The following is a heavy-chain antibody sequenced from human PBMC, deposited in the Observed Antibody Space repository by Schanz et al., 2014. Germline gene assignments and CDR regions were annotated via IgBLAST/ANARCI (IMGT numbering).Heavy chain of an antibody. CDR1: GLTFSSYA. J-gene: IGHJ4*02. Sequence: EVQLVESGGGLVQPGGSLRLSCAPTGLTFSSYAMSWVRQAPGKGLEWVSTISSSGARTHYADSVKGRFTISRDNSKNTLYLQMNSLRAEDTAVYYCAKGRGSFGFFFDYWGQGTLVTVSS. CDR3: AKGRGSFGFFFDY. V-gene: IGHV3-23*04. CDR2: ISSSGART. D-gene: IGHD3-16*01.